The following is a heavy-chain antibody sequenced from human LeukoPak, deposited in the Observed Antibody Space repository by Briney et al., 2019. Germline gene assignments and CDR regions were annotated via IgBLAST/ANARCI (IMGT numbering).Heavy chain of an antibody. J-gene: IGHJ4*02. D-gene: IGHD3-16*01. CDR1: GFTFSSYG. CDR2: IWYDGSNK. CDR3: AKLGGDRGYFDY. V-gene: IGHV3-33*06. Sequence: GGSLRLSCAASGFTFSSYGMHWVRQAPGKGLEWVAVIWYDGSNKYYADSVKGRFTISRDNSKNTLYLQMNSLRAEDTAVYYCAKLGGDRGYFDYWGQGTLVTVSS.